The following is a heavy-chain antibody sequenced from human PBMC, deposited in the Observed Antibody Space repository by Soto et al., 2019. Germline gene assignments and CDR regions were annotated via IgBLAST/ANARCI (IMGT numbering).Heavy chain of an antibody. Sequence: GSLRLSCAASGFTFSSYSMNWVRQAPGKGLEWVSSISSSSSYIYSADSVKGRFTIPRANAKNSLYLQMKTLRAEDTAVYYCAREHYSNFDYWGRGTLVTSPQ. V-gene: IGHV3-21*01. J-gene: IGHJ4*02. CDR3: AREHYSNFDY. D-gene: IGHD4-4*01. CDR2: ISSSSSYI. CDR1: GFTFSSYS.